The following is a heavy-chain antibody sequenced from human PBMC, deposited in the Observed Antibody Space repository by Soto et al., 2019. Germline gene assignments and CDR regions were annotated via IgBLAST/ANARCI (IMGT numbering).Heavy chain of an antibody. CDR2: IYFRGNT. J-gene: IGHJ3*02. CDR1: GDSISRIDYY. V-gene: IGHV4-31*03. CDR3: AREGGSYDSGGYLIRGAFDI. Sequence: SETLSLTCSVSGDSISRIDYYWTWIRQHPEKGLEWIGNIYFRGNTYYSPSLESRLTISVGTSKNQFSLKLTSVTAADTAVYYCAREGGSYDSGGYLIRGAFDIWGQGTMVTVSS. D-gene: IGHD3-22*01.